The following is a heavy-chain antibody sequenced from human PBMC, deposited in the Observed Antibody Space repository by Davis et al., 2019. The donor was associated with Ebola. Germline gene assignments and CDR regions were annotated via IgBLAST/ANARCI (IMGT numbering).Heavy chain of an antibody. Sequence: GESLKISCKGSGYSFSTFWIAWVRQMPGKGLEWMGIIYPGDSDTRYSPSFQGQVTISADKSITTAYLQWSSLKASDTAMYYCARQGAMANGEGDYWGQGTLVTVSS. J-gene: IGHJ4*02. D-gene: IGHD2-8*01. V-gene: IGHV5-51*01. CDR2: IYPGDSDT. CDR1: GYSFSTFW. CDR3: ARQGAMANGEGDY.